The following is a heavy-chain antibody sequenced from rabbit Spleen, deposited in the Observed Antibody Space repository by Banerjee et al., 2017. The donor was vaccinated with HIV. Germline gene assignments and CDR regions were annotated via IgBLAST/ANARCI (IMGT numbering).Heavy chain of an antibody. CDR1: GLDFSGDSY. J-gene: IGHJ4*01. Sequence: QSLEESGGGLVKPGASLTLTCKASGLDFSGDSYDSYMCWVRQAPGKGLEWIACIDIGSSGFTYFASWAKGRFTISKTSSTTVTLQMTSLTAADTATYFCARDLAGVIGWNFYLWGPGTLVTVS. CDR3: ARDLAGVIGWNFYL. V-gene: IGHV1S40*01. CDR2: IDIGSSGFT. D-gene: IGHD4-1*01.